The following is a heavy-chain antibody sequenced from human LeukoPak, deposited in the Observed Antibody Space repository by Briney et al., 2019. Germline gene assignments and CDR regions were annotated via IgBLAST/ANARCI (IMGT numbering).Heavy chain of an antibody. V-gene: IGHV4-61*02. D-gene: IGHD5-12*01. J-gene: IGHJ6*03. CDR2: IYTSGST. CDR1: GGSVSSGSYY. CDR3: ARDRVGYDYYLDYYYYYMDV. Sequence: SETLSLTCTVSGGSVSSGSYYWSWIRQPAGKGLEWIGRIYTSGSTNYNPSLKSRVTISVDTSKNQFSLKLSSVTAADTAVYYCARDRVGYDYYLDYYYYYMDVWGKGTTVTVSS.